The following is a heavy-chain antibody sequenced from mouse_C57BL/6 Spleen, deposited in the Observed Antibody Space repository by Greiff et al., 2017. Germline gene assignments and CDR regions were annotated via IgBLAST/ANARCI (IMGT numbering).Heavy chain of an antibody. CDR2: IYPGDGDT. V-gene: IGHV1-82*01. D-gene: IGHD1-1*01. Sequence: QVQLKESGPELVKPGASVKISCKASGYAFSSSWMNWVKQRPGKGLEWIGRIYPGDGDTNYNGKFKGKATLTADKSSSTAYLQRSSLTSEDSAVYFCAYYYGSSYAMDYWGQGTSVTVSS. CDR1: GYAFSSSW. CDR3: AYYYGSSYAMDY. J-gene: IGHJ4*01.